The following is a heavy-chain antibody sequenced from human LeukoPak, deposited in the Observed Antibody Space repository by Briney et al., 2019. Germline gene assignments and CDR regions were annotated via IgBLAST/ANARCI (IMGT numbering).Heavy chain of an antibody. CDR3: ARVGWVGAAPGAFDI. CDR1: GFTFSSYG. V-gene: IGHV3-33*01. D-gene: IGHD2-15*01. J-gene: IGHJ3*02. Sequence: GGSLRLSCAASGFTFSSYGMHWVRQAPGKGLEWVAVIWYDGSNKYYADSVKGRFTISRDNSKNTLYLQMNSVRAEDRAVYYCARVGWVGAAPGAFDIWGQGTMVTVSS. CDR2: IWYDGSNK.